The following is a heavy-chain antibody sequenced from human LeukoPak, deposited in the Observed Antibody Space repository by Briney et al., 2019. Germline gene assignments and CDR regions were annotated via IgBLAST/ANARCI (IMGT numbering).Heavy chain of an antibody. D-gene: IGHD2-15*01. Sequence: ASVKVSCKASGYTFTSYYMHWVRQAPGQGLEWMGMINPSSGNARYAQKFQGRVTMARDTSTSTMYMELSSLRSEDAAVYYCSRDTRAADAEYFQHWGQGTLVIVSS. V-gene: IGHV1-46*01. J-gene: IGHJ1*01. CDR3: SRDTRAADAEYFQH. CDR1: GYTFTSYY. CDR2: INPSSGNA.